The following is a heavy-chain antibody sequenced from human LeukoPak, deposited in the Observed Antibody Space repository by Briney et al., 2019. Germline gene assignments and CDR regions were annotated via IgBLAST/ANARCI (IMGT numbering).Heavy chain of an antibody. CDR2: IYTSGST. V-gene: IGHV4-4*07. CDR3: AKCRHGSVTYYKVRYYGMDV. CDR1: GDSTSSYY. J-gene: IGHJ6*02. D-gene: IGHD3-10*01. Sequence: PSETLSLTCTVPGDSTSSYYWSSIWQPAGKELEWIGRIYTSGSTNYNLSLKSRVTMSVDTSKNQFSLMLSSVTAADAAVYYCAKCRHGSVTYYKVRYYGMDVWGQGTTVTVSS.